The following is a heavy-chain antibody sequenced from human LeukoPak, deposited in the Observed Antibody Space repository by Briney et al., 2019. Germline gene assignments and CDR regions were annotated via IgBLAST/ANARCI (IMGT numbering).Heavy chain of an antibody. Sequence: SETLSLTCAVYGGSFSGYYWSWIRQPPGKGLEWIGEINHSGSTNYNPSLKSRVTISVDTSKNQFSLKLSSVTAADTAVYYCARGITLVIRNWFDPWGQGTPVTVSS. D-gene: IGHD3-22*01. CDR3: ARGITLVIRNWFDP. J-gene: IGHJ5*02. CDR2: INHSGST. V-gene: IGHV4-34*01. CDR1: GGSFSGYY.